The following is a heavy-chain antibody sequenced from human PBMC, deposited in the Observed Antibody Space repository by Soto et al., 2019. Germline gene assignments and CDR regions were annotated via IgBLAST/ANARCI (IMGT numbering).Heavy chain of an antibody. CDR3: ARLGGYYQAFDY. Sequence: PSXTLSLTCTVSDSPISSYYWGWFRQPPGLGLEWVGYIYYTGTTTYNPSLRSRVAISLDASKSQFSLNLTSVTAADTAVYFCARLGGYYQAFDYWGPGALVTVSS. CDR2: IYYTGTT. D-gene: IGHD3-22*01. V-gene: IGHV4-59*08. CDR1: DSPISSYY. J-gene: IGHJ4*01.